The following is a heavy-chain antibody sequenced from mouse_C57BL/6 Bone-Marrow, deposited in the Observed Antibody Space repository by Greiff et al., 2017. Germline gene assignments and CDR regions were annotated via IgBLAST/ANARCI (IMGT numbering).Heavy chain of an antibody. Sequence: VKLQESGPELVKPGASVKISCKASGYAFSSSWMNWVKQRPGKGLEWIGRIYPGDGDTNYNGKFKGKATLTADKSSSTAYMQLSSLTSEDSAVYFCAGYSYYWGQGTTLTVSS. CDR2: IYPGDGDT. V-gene: IGHV1-82*01. D-gene: IGHD2-3*01. CDR3: AGYSYY. J-gene: IGHJ2*01. CDR1: GYAFSSSW.